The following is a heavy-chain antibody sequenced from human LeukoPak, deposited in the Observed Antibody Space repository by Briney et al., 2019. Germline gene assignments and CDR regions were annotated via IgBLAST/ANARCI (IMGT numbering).Heavy chain of an antibody. CDR2: IYYSGST. Sequence: SETLSLTCTVSGGSISSYYWSWIRQPPGKGLEWIGYIYYSGSTNYNPSLKSRVTISVDTSKNQFSLKLSSVTAADTAVYYCARKDYGDYYGMDVWGQGTTVTVSS. D-gene: IGHD4-17*01. V-gene: IGHV4-59*01. CDR1: GGSISSYY. CDR3: ARKDYGDYYGMDV. J-gene: IGHJ6*02.